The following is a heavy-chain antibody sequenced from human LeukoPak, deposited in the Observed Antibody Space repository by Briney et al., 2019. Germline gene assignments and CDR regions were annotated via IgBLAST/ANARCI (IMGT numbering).Heavy chain of an antibody. CDR2: ISRGGVIT. CDR3: VSRAGSPWGPFDD. D-gene: IGHD7-27*01. CDR1: GFTFSDYA. V-gene: IGHV3-23*01. J-gene: IGHJ4*02. Sequence: GGSLRLSCAASGFTFSDYAINWVRQAPGKGLEWVSSISRGGVITCYADSVKGRFTISRDNSNNTLYLHMNSLRAEDTAVYYCVSRAGSPWGPFDDWGQGTLVTVSS.